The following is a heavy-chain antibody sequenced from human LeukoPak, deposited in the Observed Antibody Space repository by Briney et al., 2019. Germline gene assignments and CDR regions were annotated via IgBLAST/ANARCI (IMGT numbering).Heavy chain of an antibody. V-gene: IGHV4-30-4*08. CDR3: ASTYSGSYYYYFDY. CDR1: GGSISSGAYY. D-gene: IGHD1-26*01. J-gene: IGHJ4*02. CDR2: IYYSGST. Sequence: SETLSLTCTVSGGSISSGAYYWSWIRQPPGKGLEWIGYIYYSGSTYYNPSLKSRVTISLDTSKNQFSLKLSSVTAADTAVYYCASTYSGSYYYYFDYWGQGTLVTVSS.